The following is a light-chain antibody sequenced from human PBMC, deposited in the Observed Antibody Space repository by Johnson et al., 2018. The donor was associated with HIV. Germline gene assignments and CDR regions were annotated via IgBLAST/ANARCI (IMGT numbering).Light chain of an antibody. CDR2: DNN. J-gene: IGLJ1*01. CDR3: GTWDSSLSEGV. Sequence: QSVLTQPPSVSAAPGQKVTISCSGSSSNIGNNYVSWYQQLPGTAPKLLIYDNNKRPSGIPDRFPGSKSGTSATLGITGLQTGDEADYYCGTWDSSLSEGVFGTGTKVTVL. CDR1: SSNIGNNY. V-gene: IGLV1-51*01.